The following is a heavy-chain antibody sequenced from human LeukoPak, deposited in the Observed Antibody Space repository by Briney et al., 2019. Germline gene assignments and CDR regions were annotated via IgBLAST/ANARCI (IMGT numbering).Heavy chain of an antibody. CDR1: GGSFSGYY. CDR3: ARHVFYDILTGYYKGGFDY. Sequence: PSETLSLTCAVYGGSFSGYYWSWLRQPPGKGLEWIGEINHSGSTNYNPSLKSRVTISVDTSKNQFSLTLSSVTAGDTAVYYFARHVFYDILTGYYKGGFDYWGQGTLVTVSS. V-gene: IGHV4-34*01. D-gene: IGHD3-9*01. CDR2: INHSGST. J-gene: IGHJ4*02.